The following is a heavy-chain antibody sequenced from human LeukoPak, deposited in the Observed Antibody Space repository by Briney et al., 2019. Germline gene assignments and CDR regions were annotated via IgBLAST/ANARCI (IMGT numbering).Heavy chain of an antibody. Sequence: PGGSLRLSCAASGFTFSSYAMSWVRRAPGKGLEWVSAISGSGGSTYYADSVKGRFTISRDNSKNTLYLQMNSLRAEDTAVYYCAKGGIKPTVPDYWGQGTLVAVSS. CDR2: ISGSGGST. V-gene: IGHV3-23*01. J-gene: IGHJ4*02. CDR1: GFTFSSYA. CDR3: AKGGIKPTVPDY. D-gene: IGHD3-16*01.